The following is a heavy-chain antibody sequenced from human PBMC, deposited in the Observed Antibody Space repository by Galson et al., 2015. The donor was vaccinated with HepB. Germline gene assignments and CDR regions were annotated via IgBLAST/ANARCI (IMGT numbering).Heavy chain of an antibody. V-gene: IGHV4-61*02. D-gene: IGHD4-11*01. CDR3: ARGYSKSQNFDY. CDR2: IHTSGST. J-gene: IGHJ4*02. Sequence: LSLTCTVSGGSISSGSYYWSWIRQPAGKGLEWIGRIHTSGSTNYNPSLKSRVTMSVDTSKNQFSLKLSSVTAADTAVYYCARGYSKSQNFDYWGQGTLVTVSS. CDR1: GGSISSGSYY.